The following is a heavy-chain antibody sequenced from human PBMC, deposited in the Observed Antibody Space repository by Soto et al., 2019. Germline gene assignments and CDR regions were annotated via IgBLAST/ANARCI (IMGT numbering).Heavy chain of an antibody. J-gene: IGHJ4*02. CDR2: ISGSGGST. Sequence: GGSLRLSCAASGFTFSSYAMSWVRQAPGKGLEWVSAISGSGGSTYYADSVKGRFTISRDNSKNTLYLQMNSLRAEDTAVYYCAKSFAGAPPVLRFLEWLLERLFDYWGQGTLVTVSS. CDR1: GFTFSSYA. V-gene: IGHV3-23*01. D-gene: IGHD3-3*01. CDR3: AKSFAGAPPVLRFLEWLLERLFDY.